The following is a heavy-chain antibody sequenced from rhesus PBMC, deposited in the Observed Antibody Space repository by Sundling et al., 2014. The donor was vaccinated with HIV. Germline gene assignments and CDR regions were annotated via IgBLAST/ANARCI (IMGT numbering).Heavy chain of an antibody. V-gene: IGHV4S9*01. CDR3: ARRKYSSWSFDY. CDR1: GGSISGDYY. D-gene: IGHD6-13*01. Sequence: QVQLQESGPGLVKPSETLSLTCAVSGGSISGDYYWTWIRQSPGRGLEWIGNIYGSGGNTYYSSSLKSRITISRDTSKNQFFLKLSSVTAADAAVYYCARRKYSSWSFDYWGQGVLVTVSS. CDR2: IYGSGGNT. J-gene: IGHJ4*01.